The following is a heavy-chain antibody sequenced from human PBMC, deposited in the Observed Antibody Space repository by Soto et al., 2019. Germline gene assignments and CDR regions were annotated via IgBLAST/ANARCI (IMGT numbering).Heavy chain of an antibody. CDR2: INNSGGGT. Sequence: EMELLESGGGLVQPGGSLRLSCEASGFTFSSYALSWVRQAPGQGLEWVSDINNSGGGTYYAASVRGRFIISRDNSKNTLYLQMNSLRAEDTAVYFCARIVVHYDILTVEGLDYWGQVTLVTVSS. CDR3: ARIVVHYDILTVEGLDY. J-gene: IGHJ4*02. V-gene: IGHV3-23*01. CDR1: GFTFSSYA. D-gene: IGHD3-9*01.